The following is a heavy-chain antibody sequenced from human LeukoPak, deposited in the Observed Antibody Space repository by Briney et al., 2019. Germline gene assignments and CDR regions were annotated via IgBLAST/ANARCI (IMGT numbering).Heavy chain of an antibody. Sequence: PGGSLRLSCAASGVTVIGTYMSWVRQAPGKGLEWVSVIYRGGTTYYADSVRGRFTISRDNSKNTLYLQMNSLRAEDTAVYYCAKDRSYSLDVWGQGTTVTVSS. J-gene: IGHJ6*02. CDR2: IYRGGTT. CDR1: GVTVIGTY. V-gene: IGHV3-53*01. CDR3: AKDRSYSLDV.